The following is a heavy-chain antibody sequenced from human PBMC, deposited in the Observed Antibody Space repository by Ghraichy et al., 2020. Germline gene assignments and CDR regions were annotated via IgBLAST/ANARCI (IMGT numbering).Heavy chain of an antibody. CDR3: ARDRGIAADYYYYYGMDV. D-gene: IGHD6-13*01. V-gene: IGHV1-69*13. CDR2: IIPIFGTA. J-gene: IGHJ6*02. CDR1: GGTFSSYA. Sequence: SVKVSCKASGGTFSSYAISWVRQAPGQGLKWMGGIIPIFGTANYAQKFQGRVTITADESTSTAYMELSSLRSEDTAVYYCARDRGIAADYYYYYGMDVWGQGTTVIVAS.